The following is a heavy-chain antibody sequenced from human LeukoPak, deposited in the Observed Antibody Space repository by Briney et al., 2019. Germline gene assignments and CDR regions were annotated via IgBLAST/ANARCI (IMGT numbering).Heavy chain of an antibody. D-gene: IGHD6-19*01. CDR3: ARVGQWLPIDY. V-gene: IGHV3-21*01. CDR2: ISSSSSYI. CDR1: GFTFSSYS. Sequence: PGGSLRLSCAASGFTFSSYSMNWVRQAPGKRLEWVSSISSSSSYIYYADSVKGRFTISRDNAKNSLYLQMNSLRAEDTAVYYCARVGQWLPIDYWGQGTLVTVSS. J-gene: IGHJ4*02.